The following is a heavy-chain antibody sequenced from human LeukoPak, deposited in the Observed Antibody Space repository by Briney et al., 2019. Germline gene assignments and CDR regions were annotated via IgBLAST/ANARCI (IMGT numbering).Heavy chain of an antibody. CDR3: AKDRTTVAIGAFDV. Sequence: GGSLRLSCEGSGITFENYAMHWVRQPPGKGLEWFAGISWKSATTGYADSVKGRFTVSRDNAKNSLYLHMDSLRPEDTALYYCAKDRTTVAIGAFDVWGQGTMVTVSS. V-gene: IGHV3-9*01. J-gene: IGHJ3*01. D-gene: IGHD4-23*01. CDR2: ISWKSATT. CDR1: GITFENYA.